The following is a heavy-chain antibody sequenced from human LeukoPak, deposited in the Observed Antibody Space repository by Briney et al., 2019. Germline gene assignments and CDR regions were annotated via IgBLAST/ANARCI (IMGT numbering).Heavy chain of an antibody. CDR3: ARHHIAAAGNFDY. D-gene: IGHD6-13*01. J-gene: IGHJ4*02. V-gene: IGHV5-51*01. CDR1: GYSFTSYW. Sequence: GESLKISCKGSGYSFTSYWIGWVRQMAGKGLEWMGIIYPGDSDTRYSPSFEGQVTISADKSISTAYLQWSSLKASDTAMYYCARHHIAAAGNFDYWRQGTLVTVSS. CDR2: IYPGDSDT.